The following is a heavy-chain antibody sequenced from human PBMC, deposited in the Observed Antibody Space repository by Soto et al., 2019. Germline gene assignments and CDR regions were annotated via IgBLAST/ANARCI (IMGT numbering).Heavy chain of an antibody. CDR3: ARLVGSTSQSHGDYYYGMDV. J-gene: IGHJ6*02. CDR1: GGSISSYY. V-gene: IGHV4-59*01. CDR2: IYYSGSA. D-gene: IGHD2-2*01. Sequence: SETLSLTCTVSGGSISSYYWSWIRQPPGKGLEWIGYIYYSGSANYNPSLKSRVTISVDTSKNQFSLKLSSVTAADTAVYYCARLVGSTSQSHGDYYYGMDVWGQGTTVTVSS.